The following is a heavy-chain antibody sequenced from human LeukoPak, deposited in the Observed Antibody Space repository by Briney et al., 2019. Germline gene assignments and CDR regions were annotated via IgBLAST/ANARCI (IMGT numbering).Heavy chain of an antibody. V-gene: IGHV4-59*01. CDR3: AKVVPAGGYYFDY. CDR2: IYYSGST. Sequence: SETLSLTCTVSGGSISGYYWSWIRQPPGKGLEWIGYIYYSGSTNYNPSLKSRVTISVDTSKNQFSLKLSSVTAADTAVYYCAKVVPAGGYYFDYWGQGTLVTVSS. J-gene: IGHJ4*02. D-gene: IGHD2-2*01. CDR1: GGSISGYY.